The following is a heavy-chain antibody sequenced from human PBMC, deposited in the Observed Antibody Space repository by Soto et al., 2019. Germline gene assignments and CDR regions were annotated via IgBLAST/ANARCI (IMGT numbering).Heavy chain of an antibody. CDR2: IYYSGST. CDR1: GGSISSSSYY. D-gene: IGHD6-13*01. CDR3: ARGSYSSSGEGSWYFDL. J-gene: IGHJ2*01. V-gene: IGHV4-39*01. Sequence: PSETLSLTCTVSGGSISSSSYYWGWIRQPPGKGLEWIGSIYYSGSTYYNPSLKSRVTISVDTSKNQFSLKLSSVTAADTAVYYCARGSYSSSGEGSWYFDLWGRGTLVTVS.